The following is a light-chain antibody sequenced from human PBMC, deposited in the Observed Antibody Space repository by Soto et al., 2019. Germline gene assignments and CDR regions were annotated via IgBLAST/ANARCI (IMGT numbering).Light chain of an antibody. Sequence: EIVLTQSPGTLSLSPGERATLSCRASQSVSSSYLAWYQQKPGQAPRLLIYGASSRATGIPDRFSGRGSGTDFTLTISRLEPEAFAVYYCQQYGSSPLYTFGQGTKLEIK. CDR3: QQYGSSPLYT. V-gene: IGKV3-20*01. CDR1: QSVSSSY. CDR2: GAS. J-gene: IGKJ2*01.